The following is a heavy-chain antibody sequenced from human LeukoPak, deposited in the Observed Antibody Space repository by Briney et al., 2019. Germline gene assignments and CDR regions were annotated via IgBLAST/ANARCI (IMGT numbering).Heavy chain of an antibody. CDR2: ISSSGSTI. J-gene: IGHJ6*03. CDR3: ARSRGGNSGGYYYYMDV. V-gene: IGHV3-48*03. D-gene: IGHD4-23*01. CDR1: GLTFSSYE. Sequence: GGSLRLSCAASGLTFSSYEMNWVRRAPGKGLEWVSKISSSGSTIYYYADSVKGRFTISRDNAKNSQYLQMNSLRAEDTAVYYCARSRGGNSGGYYYYMDVWGKGTTVTVSS.